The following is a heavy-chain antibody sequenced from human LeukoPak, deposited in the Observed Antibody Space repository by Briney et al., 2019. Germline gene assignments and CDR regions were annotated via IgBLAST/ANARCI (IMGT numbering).Heavy chain of an antibody. V-gene: IGHV5-51*01. CDR2: INPDDSDT. CDR1: GYSFPSYW. D-gene: IGHD6-13*01. J-gene: IGHJ4*02. Sequence: GESLTISCKGSGYSFPSYWILWVRQMPGRGLEWMGIINPDDSDTKYSPSFQGQVTISADKSISTAYLQWSSLKASDTAMYYCARQIAGGGIYYFDYWGQGALVTVSS. CDR3: ARQIAGGGIYYFDY.